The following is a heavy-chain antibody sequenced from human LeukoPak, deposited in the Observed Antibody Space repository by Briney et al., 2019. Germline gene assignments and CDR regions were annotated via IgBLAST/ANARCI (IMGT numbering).Heavy chain of an antibody. CDR3: ARVPGSGNRWFDP. V-gene: IGHV4-59*01. CDR1: GGSISSYY. J-gene: IGHJ5*02. D-gene: IGHD3-10*01. Sequence: SETLSLTCTVSGGSISSYYWSWIRQPPGKGLEWIGYIYYSGSTNHNPSLKSRVTISVDTSKNQFSLKLSSVTAADTAVYYCARVPGSGNRWFDPWGQGTLVTVSS. CDR2: IYYSGST.